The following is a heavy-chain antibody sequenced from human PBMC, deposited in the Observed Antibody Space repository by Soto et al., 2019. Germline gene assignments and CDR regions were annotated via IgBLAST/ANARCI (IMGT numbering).Heavy chain of an antibody. CDR2: XXXXXGVT. D-gene: IGHD1-1*01. CDR1: GFTFTTTW. V-gene: IGHV3-74*03. Sequence: GGSLRLSCAASGFTFTTTWLHWVRQAPGMGLXXXXXXXXXXGVTTYADSVKGRFTISRDNAKNTVYLQMNSLRAEDTAVYYCTTDGSFAQHVWGQGIMVTVSS. CDR3: TTDGSFAQHV. J-gene: IGHJ3*01.